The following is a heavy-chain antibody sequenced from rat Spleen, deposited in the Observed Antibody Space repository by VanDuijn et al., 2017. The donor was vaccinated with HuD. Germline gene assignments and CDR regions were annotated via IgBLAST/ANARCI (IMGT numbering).Heavy chain of an antibody. CDR1: GFIFSNYY. Sequence: EVQLVESGGGLVQPGRSMKLSCAASGFIFSNYYMVWVRQAPTKGLEWVASISPSGVTYYRDSVKGRFTVSRDNAKSTLSLQMDSLRSEDTATYYCARRHYGYTDYFDYWGQGVMVTVSS. J-gene: IGHJ2*01. D-gene: IGHD1-9*01. V-gene: IGHV5-25*01. CDR3: ARRHYGYTDYFDY. CDR2: ISPSGVT.